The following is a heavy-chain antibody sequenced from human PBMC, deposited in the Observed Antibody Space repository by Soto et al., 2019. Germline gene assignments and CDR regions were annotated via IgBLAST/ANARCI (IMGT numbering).Heavy chain of an antibody. D-gene: IGHD3-16*02. J-gene: IGHJ6*02. Sequence: TSETLSLTCAVYGGSFSGYYWIWIRQPPGKGLEWIGEINHSGSTNYNPSLKSRVTISVDTSKNQFSLKLSSVTAADTAVYYCARGKDDYVWGSYRPTRYYYYYGMDVWGQGTTVTVSS. V-gene: IGHV4-34*01. CDR2: INHSGST. CDR1: GGSFSGYY. CDR3: ARGKDDYVWGSYRPTRYYYYYGMDV.